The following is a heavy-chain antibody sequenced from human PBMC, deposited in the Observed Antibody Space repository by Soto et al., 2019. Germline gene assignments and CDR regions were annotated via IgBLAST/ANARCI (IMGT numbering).Heavy chain of an antibody. D-gene: IGHD6-13*01. Sequence: QVQLQQWGAGLLKPSETLSLTCAVYGGSFSGYYWSWIRQPPGKGLEWIGEINHSGSTNYNPSLKSRVTISVDTSKNQFSLKLSSVTAADTAVYYCARVSLASAGRPFDYWCQGTLVTVSS. V-gene: IGHV4-34*01. CDR1: GGSFSGYY. CDR2: INHSGST. J-gene: IGHJ4*02. CDR3: ARVSLASAGRPFDY.